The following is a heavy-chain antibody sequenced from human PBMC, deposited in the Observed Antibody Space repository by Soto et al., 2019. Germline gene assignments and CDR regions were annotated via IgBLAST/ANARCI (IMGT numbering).Heavy chain of an antibody. J-gene: IGHJ6*02. CDR3: ARDDNSNYYYYGMDF. Sequence: QVQLVQSGAEVKKPGASVKVSCKASGYTFTSYGISWVRQAPGQGLEWMGWVSAYNGNTNYAQKLQGRVTMTTDTSTSTTYIQLRSPRSDDTAVYYCARDDNSNYYYYGMDFWGQGTTVTVSS. CDR1: GYTFTSYG. V-gene: IGHV1-18*01. D-gene: IGHD3-22*01. CDR2: VSAYNGNT.